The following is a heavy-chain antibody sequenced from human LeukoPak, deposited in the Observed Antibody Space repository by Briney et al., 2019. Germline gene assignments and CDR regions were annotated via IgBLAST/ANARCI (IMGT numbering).Heavy chain of an antibody. V-gene: IGHV4-34*01. Sequence: SETLSLTSAVYGGSFSGYYWSWIRQPPGKGLEWIGEINHSGSTNYNPSLKSRVTISVDTSKNQFSLKLSSVTAADTAVYYCARVRRAIYYYYCMDVWGKGTTVTVSS. CDR2: INHSGST. CDR1: GGSFSGYY. J-gene: IGHJ6*03. CDR3: ARVRRAIYYYYCMDV. D-gene: IGHD1-14*01.